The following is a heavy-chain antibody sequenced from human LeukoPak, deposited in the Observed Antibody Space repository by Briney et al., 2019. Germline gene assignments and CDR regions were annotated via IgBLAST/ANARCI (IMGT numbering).Heavy chain of an antibody. J-gene: IGHJ4*02. V-gene: IGHV3-23*01. CDR2: ISGSGGST. D-gene: IGHD3-10*01. CDR3: AKGGGVISYYFDY. Sequence: GGSLRLSCAASGFTFRNYAMRWVRQAPGKGLEWVSLISGSGGSTDYADSVKGRFTISRDTSKNTLYLQVNSLRAEDTAVYYCAKGGGVISYYFDYWGQGTLVTVSS. CDR1: GFTFRNYA.